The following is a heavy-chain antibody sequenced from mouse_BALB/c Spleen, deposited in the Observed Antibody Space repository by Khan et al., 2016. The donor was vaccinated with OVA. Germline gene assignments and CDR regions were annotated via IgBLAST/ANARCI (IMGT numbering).Heavy chain of an antibody. V-gene: IGHV1-77*01. Sequence: QVQLQQSGPELVKPGASVKMSCKASGYTFTDYVINWVKQRTGQGLEWIGDIFPGGGSSYYNEKFKGKAKLTADKSSNTAYMQLSSLTFADSAVDFSARGGYSVFAYWGQWTLVTVSA. CDR2: IFPGGGSS. CDR1: GYTFTDYV. J-gene: IGHJ3*01. D-gene: IGHD2-3*01. CDR3: ARGGYSVFAY.